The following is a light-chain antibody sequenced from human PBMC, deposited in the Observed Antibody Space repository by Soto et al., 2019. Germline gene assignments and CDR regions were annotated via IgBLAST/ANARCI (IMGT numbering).Light chain of an antibody. CDR3: CSYAGRNTLV. V-gene: IGLV2-23*01. J-gene: IGLJ2*01. Sequence: QSALTQPASVSGSPGQSITISCTGTSSDVGGYNLVSWYQQHPGKAPKLMIYEGSKRPSGVSNRFSGSRSGNTASLTISGLQAEDEAGYYCCSYAGRNTLVFGGGTQLTVL. CDR1: SSDVGGYNL. CDR2: EGS.